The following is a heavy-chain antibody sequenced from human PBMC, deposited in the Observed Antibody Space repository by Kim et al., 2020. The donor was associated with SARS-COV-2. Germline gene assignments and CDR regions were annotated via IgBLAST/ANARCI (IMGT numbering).Heavy chain of an antibody. CDR2: TRNKANSYTT. J-gene: IGHJ6*02. CDR1: GFTFSDHY. D-gene: IGHD4-17*01. V-gene: IGHV3-72*01. Sequence: GGSLRLSCAASGFTFSDHYMDWVRQAPGKGLEWVGRTRNKANSYTTEYAASVKGRFTISRDDSKNSLYLQMNSLKTEDTAVYYCASLAAPGAYGDHQYYYYGMDVWGQGTTVTVSS. CDR3: ASLAAPGAYGDHQYYYYGMDV.